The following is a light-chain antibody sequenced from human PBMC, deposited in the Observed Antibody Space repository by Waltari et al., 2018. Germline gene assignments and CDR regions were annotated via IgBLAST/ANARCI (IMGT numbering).Light chain of an antibody. Sequence: QLVLTQSPSASASLGASVKLTCTLSSGLSSNVIAWLQQQPEKGPRYLMKVTREGSHGRGDESPDRFSGSSSGAGRYLTIAGLQSEDEADYYCQTGGHGTWVFGGGTKLTVL. J-gene: IGLJ3*02. CDR3: QTGGHGTWV. V-gene: IGLV4-69*01. CDR1: SGLSSNV. CDR2: VTREGSH.